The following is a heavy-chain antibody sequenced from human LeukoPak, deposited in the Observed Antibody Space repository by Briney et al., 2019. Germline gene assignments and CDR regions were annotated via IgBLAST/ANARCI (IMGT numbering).Heavy chain of an antibody. Sequence: ASVKVSCKASGYTFTSYYMHWVRQAPGQGLEWMGIINPSGGSTSYAQKFQGRVTMTRDTSTSTVYMELSSLRSEDTAVYYCARDRYYYDSSGYYVGYFDYWGQGTLVTVSS. J-gene: IGHJ4*02. D-gene: IGHD3-22*01. CDR2: INPSGGST. CDR3: ARDRYYYDSSGYYVGYFDY. CDR1: GYTFTSYY. V-gene: IGHV1-46*01.